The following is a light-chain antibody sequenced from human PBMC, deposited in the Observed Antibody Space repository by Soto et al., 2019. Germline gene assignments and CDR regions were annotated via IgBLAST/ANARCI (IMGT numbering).Light chain of an antibody. CDR2: AAS. CDR3: QKYNSAPWT. CDR1: QGISNS. V-gene: IGKV1-27*01. J-gene: IGKJ1*01. Sequence: DIQMTQSPSSLSASVGDRVTITCRASQGISNSLAWYQQKPGKVPKLLIYAASTLQSGVPSRFSGSGSGKDFTLTNISLQTQDVATYYCQKYNSAPWTLGQGTKVEIK.